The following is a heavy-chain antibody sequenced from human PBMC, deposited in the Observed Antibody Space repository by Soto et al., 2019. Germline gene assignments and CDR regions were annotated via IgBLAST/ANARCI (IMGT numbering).Heavy chain of an antibody. CDR2: IYYSGST. CDR1: GGSISSGGYY. D-gene: IGHD3-16*01. CDR3: ARDTGRGGDFDY. V-gene: IGHV4-31*03. J-gene: IGHJ4*02. Sequence: SETLSLTCTVSGGSISSGGYYWSWIRQHPGKGLEWIGYIYYSGSTYYNPSLKSRVTISVDTSKNQFSLKLSSVTAADTAVYYCARDTGRGGDFDYWGQGTLVTVSS.